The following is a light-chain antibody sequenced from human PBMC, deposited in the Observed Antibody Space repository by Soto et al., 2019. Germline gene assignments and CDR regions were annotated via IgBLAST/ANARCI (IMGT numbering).Light chain of an antibody. J-gene: IGKJ5*01. Sequence: DIQMTPSPSSLSAAVGDRFTVTCRASQSISSYLNWYQQKPGKAPKLLIYAASSLQSGVPSRFSGSGSGTDFTLTISSLQPEDFATYYCQQSYSTPAITFGQGTRLEIK. CDR3: QQSYSTPAIT. V-gene: IGKV1-39*01. CDR1: QSISSY. CDR2: AAS.